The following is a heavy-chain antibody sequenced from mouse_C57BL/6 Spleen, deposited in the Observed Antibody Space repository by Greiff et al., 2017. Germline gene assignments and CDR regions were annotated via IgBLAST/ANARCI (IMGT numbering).Heavy chain of an antibody. D-gene: IGHD2-12*01. CDR3: ARGSRYDGSYWYFDV. J-gene: IGHJ1*03. CDR2: IYPRSGNT. Sequence: QVQLQQSGAELARPGASVKLSCKASGYTFTSYGISWVKQRTGQGLEWIGEIYPRSGNTYYNEKFKGKATLTADKSSSTAYMELRSLTSDDSAVEFCARGSRYDGSYWYFDVWGTGTTVTGSS. V-gene: IGHV1-81*01. CDR1: GYTFTSYG.